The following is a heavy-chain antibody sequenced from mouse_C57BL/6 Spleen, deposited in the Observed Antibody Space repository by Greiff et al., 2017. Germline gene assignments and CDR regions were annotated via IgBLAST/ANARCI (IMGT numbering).Heavy chain of an antibody. CDR1: GYAFSSSW. D-gene: IGHD3-3*01. CDR3: VRGESGGCDFDD. CDR2: IYPGDGDT. J-gene: IGHJ2*01. Sequence: QVQLQQSGPELVKPGASVKISCKASGYAFSSSWMHWVKQRPGKGLEWIGRIYPGDGDTNYNGKFKGKATLTADKSSSTAYMQLSSLTSEDSAVYVCVRGESGGCDFDDWGQGTTLTVSS. V-gene: IGHV1-82*01.